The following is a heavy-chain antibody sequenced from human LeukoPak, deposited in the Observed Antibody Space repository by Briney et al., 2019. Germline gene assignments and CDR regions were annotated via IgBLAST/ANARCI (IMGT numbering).Heavy chain of an antibody. D-gene: IGHD6-6*01. V-gene: IGHV4-4*07. Sequence: ASETLSLTCTVSGGSISSYYWSWIRQPAGKGLEWIGRIYTSGSTNYNPSLKSRVTISLDTSRNQFSLRLSSVTAADTAVYFCAREYSTSSEGDYFDYWGQGSLVTVSS. CDR2: IYTSGST. CDR3: AREYSTSSEGDYFDY. CDR1: GGSISSYY. J-gene: IGHJ4*02.